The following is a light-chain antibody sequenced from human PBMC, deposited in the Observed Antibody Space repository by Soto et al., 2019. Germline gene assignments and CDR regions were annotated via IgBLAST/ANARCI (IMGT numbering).Light chain of an antibody. CDR2: AAS. CDR3: QQGYSAPWT. J-gene: IGKJ1*01. Sequence: DNLITHSPSPMVAELGDRVTITCRASQSISTYLHWYQQTPGKPPELLIYAASNLQSGVPSRFSGGGSGTDFTLTISSLQPEDFATYYGQQGYSAPWTFGQGTKVDIK. V-gene: IGKV1-39*01. CDR1: QSISTY.